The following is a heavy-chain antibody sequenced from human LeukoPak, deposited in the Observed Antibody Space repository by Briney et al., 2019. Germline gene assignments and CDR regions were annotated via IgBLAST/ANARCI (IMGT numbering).Heavy chain of an antibody. D-gene: IGHD3-22*01. Sequence: PGGSLRLSCAASGFTFSSYGMHWVRQAPGKGLGWVAVISYDGSNKYYADSVKGRFTISRDNSKNTLYLQMNSLRAEDTAVYYCANANGDSSGYEAGYWGQGIPVTVSS. CDR3: ANANGDSSGYEAGY. CDR2: ISYDGSNK. CDR1: GFTFSSYG. J-gene: IGHJ4*02. V-gene: IGHV3-30*18.